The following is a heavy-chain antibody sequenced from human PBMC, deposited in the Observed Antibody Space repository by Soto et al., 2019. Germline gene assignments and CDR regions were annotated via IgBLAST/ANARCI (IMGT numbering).Heavy chain of an antibody. Sequence: SGPTLVKPTQTLTLTCTFSGFSLSTSGMCVSWIRQPPGKALEWLARIDWDDDKYYSTSLKTRLTISKDTSKNQVVLTMTNMDPVDTATYYCARTEYSSSSRYYYYYMDVWGKGTTVTVSS. CDR2: IDWDDDK. J-gene: IGHJ6*03. D-gene: IGHD6-6*01. CDR3: ARTEYSSSSRYYYYYMDV. CDR1: GFSLSTSGMC. V-gene: IGHV2-70*11.